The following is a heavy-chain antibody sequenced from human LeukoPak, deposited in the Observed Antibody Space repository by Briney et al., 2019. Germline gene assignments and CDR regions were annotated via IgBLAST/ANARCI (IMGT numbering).Heavy chain of an antibody. Sequence: GGSLRLSCAASGFTFSSYAMHWVRQAPGKGLEWVSYISSSGSTIYYADSVKGRFTISRDNAKNSLYLQMNSLRAEDTAVYYCARDTVDIAVAGTGLAYWGQGTLVNASS. J-gene: IGHJ4*02. CDR3: ARDTVDIAVAGTGLAY. CDR2: ISSSGSTI. V-gene: IGHV3-48*04. D-gene: IGHD6-19*01. CDR1: GFTFSSYA.